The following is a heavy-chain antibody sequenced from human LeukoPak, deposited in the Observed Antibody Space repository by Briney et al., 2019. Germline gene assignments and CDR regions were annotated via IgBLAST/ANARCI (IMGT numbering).Heavy chain of an antibody. Sequence: SETLSLTCTVSGGSMSSYYWSWIRQPPGEGLEWIGYISYSGNTNYNPPLKSRVAMSVDTSSNEYSLKLRSVTPADTAVYYCARAGPVPTSDGGPIADSWGQGTLVTVSS. V-gene: IGHV4-59*01. D-gene: IGHD4-17*01. CDR3: ARAGPVPTSDGGPIADS. CDR1: GGSMSSYY. CDR2: ISYSGNT. J-gene: IGHJ4*02.